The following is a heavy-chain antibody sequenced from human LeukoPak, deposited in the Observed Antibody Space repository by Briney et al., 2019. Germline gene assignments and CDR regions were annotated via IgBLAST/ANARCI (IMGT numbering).Heavy chain of an antibody. V-gene: IGHV4-38-2*02. CDR3: ARDQGGSSGWTGNGFDY. CDR1: NYSISSGHY. CDR2: IFHSGST. Sequence: SETLSLTCAVSNYSISSGHYWGWIRQPPGKGLEWIGTIFHSGSTYSNPSLKSRVTISIDTSKNQFSLKLNSVTAADTAVYYCARDQGGSSGWTGNGFDYWGQGTLVTVSS. J-gene: IGHJ4*02. D-gene: IGHD6-19*01.